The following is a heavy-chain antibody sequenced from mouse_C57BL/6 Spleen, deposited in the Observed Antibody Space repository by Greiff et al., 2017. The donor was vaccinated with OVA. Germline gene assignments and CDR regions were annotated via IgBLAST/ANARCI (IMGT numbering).Heavy chain of an antibody. Sequence: VQLQQSGPELVKPGASVKISCKASGYSFTSYYIHWVKQRPGQGLEWIGWIYPGSGNTKYNEKFKGKATLTADTSSSTAYMQLSSLTSEDSAVYYCARVPYDYDGGFAYWGQGTLVTVSA. CDR1: GYSFTSYY. J-gene: IGHJ3*01. V-gene: IGHV1-66*01. D-gene: IGHD2-4*01. CDR3: ARVPYDYDGGFAY. CDR2: IYPGSGNT.